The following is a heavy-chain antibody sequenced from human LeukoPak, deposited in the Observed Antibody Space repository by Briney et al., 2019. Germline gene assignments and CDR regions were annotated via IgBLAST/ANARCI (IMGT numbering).Heavy chain of an antibody. CDR2: IYYSGST. CDR1: GGSISSSSYY. CDR3: ARVAVVTAIGKYAFDI. D-gene: IGHD2-21*02. J-gene: IGHJ3*02. Sequence: PSETLSLTCTVSGGSISSSSYYWGWIRQPPGKALEWIGSIYYSGSTYYNPSLKSRVTISVDTSKNQFSLKLSSVTAADTAVYYCARVAVVTAIGKYAFDIWGQGTMVTVSS. V-gene: IGHV4-39*07.